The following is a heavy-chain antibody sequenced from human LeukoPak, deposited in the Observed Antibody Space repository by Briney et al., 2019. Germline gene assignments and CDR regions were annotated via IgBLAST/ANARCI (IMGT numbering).Heavy chain of an antibody. CDR2: INPNSDAT. J-gene: IGHJ4*02. Sequence: ASLKVSCKASGYTFTGPYIHWIRQAPGQGLEWMGWINPNSDATKYAQKFQGRVTVTRDTSTSTGYIELSWRRADDTAAYYCARVEYWTKRVRTTFDLWGQETLVTVSS. CDR1: GYTFTGPY. V-gene: IGHV1-2*02. D-gene: IGHD1-1*01. CDR3: ARVEYWTKRVRTTFDL.